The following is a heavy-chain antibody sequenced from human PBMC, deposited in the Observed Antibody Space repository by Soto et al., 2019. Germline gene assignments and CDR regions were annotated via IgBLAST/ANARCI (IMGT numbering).Heavy chain of an antibody. J-gene: IGHJ5*02. Sequence: GASVKVSCKASGYSFRTHGISWVRQAPGQGLEWMGWISTYDDKTNFPQKFQGRITMTTDTSTSTAYMELRSLRSDDKAVYFCARDLGYCNSSGCFRNWFDPWGQGTLVTVSS. CDR1: GYSFRTHG. D-gene: IGHD2-15*01. CDR3: ARDLGYCNSSGCFRNWFDP. V-gene: IGHV1-18*01. CDR2: ISTYDDKT.